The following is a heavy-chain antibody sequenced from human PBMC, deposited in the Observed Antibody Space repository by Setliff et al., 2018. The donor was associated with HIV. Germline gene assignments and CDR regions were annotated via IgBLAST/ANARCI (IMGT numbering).Heavy chain of an antibody. CDR1: GGSISSSNW. Sequence: SETLSLTCAVSGGSISSSNWWSWVRQPPGKGLEWIGEIYHSGSTNYNPSLKSRVTISVDTSKNQFSLKLSSVTAADTAVYYCAREGSPIYYFDYWSQGTLVTVSS. CDR2: IYHSGST. CDR3: AREGSPIYYFDY. V-gene: IGHV4-4*02. J-gene: IGHJ4*02. D-gene: IGHD3-10*01.